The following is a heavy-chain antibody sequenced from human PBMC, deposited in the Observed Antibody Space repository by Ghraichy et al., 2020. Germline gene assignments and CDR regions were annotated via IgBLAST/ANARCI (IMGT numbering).Heavy chain of an antibody. CDR3: ATGYYCFAY. D-gene: IGHD2/OR15-2a*01. CDR1: GFTFSSSA. J-gene: IGHJ4*02. CDR2: IVGSGGST. Sequence: GGSLRLSCEASGFTFSSSAISWVRQAPGKGLEWVSSIVGSGGSTYYADSVKGRFTISRDNSKNTLYLQMTSLRAEDTAIYYCATGYYCFAYWGQGTLVTVSS. V-gene: IGHV3-23*01.